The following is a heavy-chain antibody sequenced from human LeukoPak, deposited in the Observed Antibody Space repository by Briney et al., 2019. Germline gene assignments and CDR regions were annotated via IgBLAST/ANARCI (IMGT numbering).Heavy chain of an antibody. CDR3: AKDWFGGNYYYGMDV. J-gene: IGHJ6*02. Sequence: GGSLRLSCAASGFTFSSYGMHWLRQAPGKGLEWVAVISYDGSNKYYADSVKGRFTISRDNSKNTLYLQMNSLRAEDTAVYYCAKDWFGGNYYYGMDVWGQGTTVTVSS. V-gene: IGHV3-30*18. CDR1: GFTFSSYG. CDR2: ISYDGSNK. D-gene: IGHD3-10*01.